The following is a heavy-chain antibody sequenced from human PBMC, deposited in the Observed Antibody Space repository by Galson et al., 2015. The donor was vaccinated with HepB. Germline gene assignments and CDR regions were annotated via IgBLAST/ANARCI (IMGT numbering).Heavy chain of an antibody. Sequence: QSGAEVKKPGESLKISCKGSGHSFTSYWIAWVRQMPGKGPEWMGTIYPGDSDTRYSPSFQGQVTISVDKSITTAYLHWSSLKVSDTAIYYCARGGPSDTYSYGLRSHYPLDYWGQGTRVTVSS. CDR3: ARGGPSDTYSYGLRSHYPLDY. V-gene: IGHV5-51*01. CDR2: IYPGDSDT. D-gene: IGHD3-10*01. J-gene: IGHJ4*02. CDR1: GHSFTSYW.